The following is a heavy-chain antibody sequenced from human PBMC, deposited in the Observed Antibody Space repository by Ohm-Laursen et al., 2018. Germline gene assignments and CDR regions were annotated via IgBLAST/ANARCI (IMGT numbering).Heavy chain of an antibody. CDR3: SRPDIVGATIDAFDI. CDR2: IFPILGIA. Sequence: YSVNLSCKASLGAFTSYAISWGRQAPGPGLEWTGGIFPILGIANYAQKFQGRVTITADKSTSTAYMELSSLRSEDTAVYYCSRPDIVGATIDAFDIWGQGTMVTVSS. V-gene: IGHV1-69*04. D-gene: IGHD1-26*01. J-gene: IGHJ3*02. CDR1: LGAFTSYA.